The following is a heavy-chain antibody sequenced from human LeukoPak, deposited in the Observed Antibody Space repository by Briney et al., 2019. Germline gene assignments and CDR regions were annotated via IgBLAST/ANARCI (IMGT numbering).Heavy chain of an antibody. CDR2: IYYSGST. D-gene: IGHD6-13*01. J-gene: IGHJ4*02. CDR1: GGSISSYY. Sequence: SETLSLTCTVSGGSISSYYWSWIRQPPGKGLEWIGYIYYSGSTNYNPSLKSRVTISVDTSKNQFSLKLSSVTAADTAVYYCARYSYSVAAGFDYWGQGTLVTVSS. CDR3: ARYSYSVAAGFDY. V-gene: IGHV4-59*01.